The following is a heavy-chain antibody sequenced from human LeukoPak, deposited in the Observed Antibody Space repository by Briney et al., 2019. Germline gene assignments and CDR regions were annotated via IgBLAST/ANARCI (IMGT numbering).Heavy chain of an antibody. J-gene: IGHJ4*02. CDR2: IYHSGST. Sequence: SETLSLTCAVYGGSFSGYYWSWIRQPPGKGLEWIGYIYHSGSTYYNPSLKSRVTISVDRSKNQFSLKLSSVTAADTAVYYCARSKRITMVRGVITPGEFDYWGQGTLVTVSS. D-gene: IGHD3-10*01. CDR3: ARSKRITMVRGVITPGEFDY. V-gene: IGHV4-34*01. CDR1: GGSFSGYY.